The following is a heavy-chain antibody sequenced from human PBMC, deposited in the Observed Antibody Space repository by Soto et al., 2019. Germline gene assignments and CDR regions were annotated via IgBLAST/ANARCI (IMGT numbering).Heavy chain of an antibody. D-gene: IGHD3-22*01. V-gene: IGHV4-39*01. J-gene: IGHJ4*02. CDR1: GGSISSSSYY. Sequence: SETLSLTCTVSGGSISSSSYYWGWIRQPPGKGLEWIGSIYYSGSTYYNPSLKSRVTISVDTSQNQFSLKLSSVTAADTAVYYCARRGYYDSSGYLSWFFDYWGQGTLVTVSS. CDR3: ARRGYYDSSGYLSWFFDY. CDR2: IYYSGST.